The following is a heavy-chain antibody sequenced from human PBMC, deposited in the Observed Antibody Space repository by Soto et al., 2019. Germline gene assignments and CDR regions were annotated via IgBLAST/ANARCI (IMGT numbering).Heavy chain of an antibody. CDR3: ARSDSVAGIFDY. D-gene: IGHD6-19*01. J-gene: IGHJ4*02. CDR1: GGTFSSYA. Sequence: SVKVSCKASGGTFSSYAISWVRQAPGQGLEWMGGIIPIFGTANYAQKFQGRVTLTADESTSTAYMELSSLRSEDTAVYYCARSDSVAGIFDYWGQGTLVTVSS. CDR2: IIPIFGTA. V-gene: IGHV1-69*13.